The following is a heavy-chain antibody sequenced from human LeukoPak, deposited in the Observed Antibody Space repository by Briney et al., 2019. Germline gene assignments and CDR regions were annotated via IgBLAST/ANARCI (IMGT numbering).Heavy chain of an antibody. Sequence: ASVKVSCKASGYTFTSYGISWVRQAPGQGLEWMGWISAYNGNTNFAQKLQGRVTMTTDTSTSTAYMELRSLRSDDTAVYYCARDNSWGTVSWFDPWGQGTLVTVSS. V-gene: IGHV1-18*01. CDR3: ARDNSWGTVSWFDP. CDR2: ISAYNGNT. CDR1: GYTFTSYG. D-gene: IGHD3-16*01. J-gene: IGHJ5*02.